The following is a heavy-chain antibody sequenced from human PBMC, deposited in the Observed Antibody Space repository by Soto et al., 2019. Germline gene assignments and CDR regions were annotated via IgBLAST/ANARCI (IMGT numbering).Heavy chain of an antibody. V-gene: IGHV3-23*01. J-gene: IGHJ6*03. D-gene: IGHD4-17*01. CDR1: GFTFSSYA. CDR3: AKDDGYGDNFNYYYYMDV. Sequence: EVQLLESGGGLVQPGGSLRLSCAASGFTFSSYAMSWVRQAPGKGLEWVSAISGSGGSTYYADSVKGRFTISRDNSKNSLYLLMTSLRDEDTAVYYCAKDDGYGDNFNYYYYMDVWGKGTTVTVS. CDR2: ISGSGGST.